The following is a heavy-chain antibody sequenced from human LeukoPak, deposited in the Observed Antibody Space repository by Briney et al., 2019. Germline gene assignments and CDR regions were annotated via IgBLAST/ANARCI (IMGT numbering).Heavy chain of an antibody. D-gene: IGHD1-7*01. CDR2: IYYSGST. V-gene: IGHV4-59*08. J-gene: IGHJ4*02. Sequence: SETLSLTCAVYGGSFSGYYWSWIRQPPGKGLEWIGYIYYSGSTNYNPSLKSRVTISVDTSKNQFSLKLSSVTAADTAVYYCARHQTTFDYWGQGTLVTVSS. CDR3: ARHQTTFDY. CDR1: GGSFSGYY.